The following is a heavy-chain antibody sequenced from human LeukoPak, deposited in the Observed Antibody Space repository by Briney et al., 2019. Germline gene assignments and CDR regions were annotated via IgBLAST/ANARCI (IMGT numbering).Heavy chain of an antibody. CDR3: ARCSSTWHSLGYMDV. V-gene: IGHV1-46*01. CDR1: GSALSSYY. D-gene: IGHD6-13*01. J-gene: IGHJ6*03. CDR2: INPSGGYT. Sequence: ASVKVSCKASGSALSSYYMHWVRQAPGQGLEWMGIINPSGGYTSYAQKFQGRVTMTRDTSINTAYMELSRLRSDDTAVYYCARCSSTWHSLGYMDVWGKGTTVTISS.